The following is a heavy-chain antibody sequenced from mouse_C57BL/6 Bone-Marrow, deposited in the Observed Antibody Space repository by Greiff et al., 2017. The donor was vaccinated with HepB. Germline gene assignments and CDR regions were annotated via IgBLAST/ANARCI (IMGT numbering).Heavy chain of an antibody. V-gene: IGHV3-6*01. CDR3: ARVRQLRLLDY. CDR1: GYSITSGYY. J-gene: IGHJ2*01. Sequence: EVKLMESGPGLVKPSQSLSLTCSVTGYSITSGYYWNWIRQFPGNKLEWMGYISYDGSNNYNPSLKNRISITRDTSKNQFFLKLNSVTTEDTATYYCARVRQLRLLDYWGQGTTLTVSS. CDR2: ISYDGSN. D-gene: IGHD3-2*02.